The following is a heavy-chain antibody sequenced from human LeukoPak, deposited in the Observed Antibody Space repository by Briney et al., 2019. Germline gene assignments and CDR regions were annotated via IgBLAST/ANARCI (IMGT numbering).Heavy chain of an antibody. V-gene: IGHV4-34*01. CDR2: INHSGRT. J-gene: IGHJ4*02. CDR1: GGSFSGYY. D-gene: IGHD6-13*01. CDR3: ARRYSSNWYARGYCDY. Sequence: PSETLSLTCAVYGGSFSGYYWGWIRQRPGKGLEWIGEINHSGRTNYNPSLKSRATISVATSMTQFSLKLSSVTAADTAVYDCARRYSSNWYARGYCDYWGQGTLVTVSS.